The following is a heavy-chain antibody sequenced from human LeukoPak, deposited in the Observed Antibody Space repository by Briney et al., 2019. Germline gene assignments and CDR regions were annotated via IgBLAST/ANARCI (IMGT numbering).Heavy chain of an antibody. Sequence: GASVKVSCKASGYTFTGYHMHWVRQAPGQGLEWMGWINPNSGGTNYAQKFQGRVTMTRDTSISTAYMELSRLRSDDTAVYYCARATYYYGSGSYYTAYYYYYMDVWGKGTTVTVSS. D-gene: IGHD3-10*01. J-gene: IGHJ6*03. CDR1: GYTFTGYH. V-gene: IGHV1-2*02. CDR2: INPNSGGT. CDR3: ARATYYYGSGSYYTAYYYYYMDV.